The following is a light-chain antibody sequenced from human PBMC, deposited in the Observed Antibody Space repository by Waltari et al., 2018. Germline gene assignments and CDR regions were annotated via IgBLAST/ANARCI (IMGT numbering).Light chain of an antibody. J-gene: IGLJ3*02. CDR3: VLYMGSGHWV. CDR1: SASASTSSY. V-gene: IGLV8-61*01. Sequence: QTVVTQEPPCLVSPGGTVTLICRLLSASASTSSYPSWYQQTPGQAPHTLIYGTNTRPSGVPARFSGSILGNKAALTITGAQADDESEYYCVLYMGSGHWVFGGGTMLTVL. CDR2: GTN.